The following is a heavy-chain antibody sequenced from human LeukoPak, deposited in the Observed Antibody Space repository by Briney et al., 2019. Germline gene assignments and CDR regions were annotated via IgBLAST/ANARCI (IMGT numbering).Heavy chain of an antibody. D-gene: IGHD6-13*01. V-gene: IGHV3-30-3*01. CDR1: GFTFSSYA. J-gene: IGHJ4*02. Sequence: GGSLRLSCAASGFTFSSYAMHWVRQAPGKGLEWVAVISYDGSNKYYADSVKGRFTISRDNSKNTLYLQMNSLRAEDTALYYCARDLEDYSSSWTNYFDYWGQGTLVTVSS. CDR2: ISYDGSNK. CDR3: ARDLEDYSSSWTNYFDY.